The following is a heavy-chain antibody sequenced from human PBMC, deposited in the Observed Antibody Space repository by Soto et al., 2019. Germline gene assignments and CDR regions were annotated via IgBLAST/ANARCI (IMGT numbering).Heavy chain of an antibody. D-gene: IGHD3-10*01. V-gene: IGHV3-30*18. CDR2: ISYDGSNK. J-gene: IGHJ6*02. CDR3: AKDRYGSGTRWDMDV. CDR1: GFSFSDYA. Sequence: GGSLGLSCAASGFSFSDYAMHWVRQDPGKGLEWAAVISYDGSNKYSADSVKGRITISRDNSKNTLYLQMNSLRAEDTAVYYCAKDRYGSGTRWDMDVWGQGTTVTVSS.